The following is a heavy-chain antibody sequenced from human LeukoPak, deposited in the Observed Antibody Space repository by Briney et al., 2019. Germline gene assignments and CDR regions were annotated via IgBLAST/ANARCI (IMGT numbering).Heavy chain of an antibody. Sequence: PSETLSLTCTVSGGSISIYYWSWIRQPPGKGLEWIGYIYYSGSTNYNPSLKSRVTISVDTSKNQFSLKLSSVTAADTAVYYCARGGYSYVHDAFDIWGQGTMVTVSS. CDR3: ARGGYSYVHDAFDI. J-gene: IGHJ3*02. CDR1: GGSISIYY. V-gene: IGHV4-59*01. D-gene: IGHD5-18*01. CDR2: IYYSGST.